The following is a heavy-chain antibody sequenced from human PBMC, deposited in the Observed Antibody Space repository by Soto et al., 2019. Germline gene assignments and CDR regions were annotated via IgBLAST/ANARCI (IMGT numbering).Heavy chain of an antibody. CDR2: INTYNGKT. J-gene: IGHJ4*02. V-gene: IGHV1-18*01. CDR1: GYTFTNFG. CDR3: CSSQVPTSFDY. D-gene: IGHD2-15*01. Sequence: QVQLLQSGAEVMKPGASVKVSCKASGYTFTNFGIIWVRQAPGQGLEWMGWINTYNGKTNYAQKLQGRATLTTDTSTSTAYMELRSLTSDDTAIYYCCSSQVPTSFDYWGQGALVTVSS.